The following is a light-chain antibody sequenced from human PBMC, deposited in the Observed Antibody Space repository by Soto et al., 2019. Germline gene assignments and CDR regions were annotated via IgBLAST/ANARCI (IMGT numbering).Light chain of an antibody. Sequence: ALTQPASVSGSPGQSITISCSGTSSDVGNYPLVSWYQQHPGKAPKLVIYEGNKRPSGVSNRFSGSKSGYTASLTISGLQADDEADYYCSAYAGTRVLFGGGTKLTVL. CDR2: EGN. CDR1: SSDVGNYPL. J-gene: IGLJ2*01. V-gene: IGLV2-23*01. CDR3: SAYAGTRVL.